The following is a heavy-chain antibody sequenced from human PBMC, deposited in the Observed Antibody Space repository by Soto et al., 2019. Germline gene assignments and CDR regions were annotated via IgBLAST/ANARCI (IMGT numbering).Heavy chain of an antibody. D-gene: IGHD4-17*01. J-gene: IGHJ4*02. CDR2: MNPNSGNT. CDR1: GYTFTSYD. CDR3: ARTLYGATVDC. Sequence: QVQLVQSGAEVKKPGASVKVSCKASGYTFTSYDINWVRQATGQGLEWMGWMNPNSGNTGYAQKFHGQVTMSTSTYIITAYLVLSRLGFEETAVAYCARTLYGATVDCWGQGTRVTVSS. V-gene: IGHV1-8*01.